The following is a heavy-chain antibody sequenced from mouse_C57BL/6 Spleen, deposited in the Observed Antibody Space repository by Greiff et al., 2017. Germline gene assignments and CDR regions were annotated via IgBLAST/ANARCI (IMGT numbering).Heavy chain of an antibody. CDR2: INPSNGGT. J-gene: IGHJ3*01. Sequence: QVQLQQPGTELVKPGASVKLSCKASGYTFTSYWMHWVKQRPGQGLEWIGNINPSNGGTNYNEKFKSKATLTVDKSSSTAYMQLSSLTSEDSAVYYWASRGHYDYDSAWFAYWGQGTLVTVSA. CDR1: GYTFTSYW. CDR3: ASRGHYDYDSAWFAY. V-gene: IGHV1-53*01. D-gene: IGHD2-4*01.